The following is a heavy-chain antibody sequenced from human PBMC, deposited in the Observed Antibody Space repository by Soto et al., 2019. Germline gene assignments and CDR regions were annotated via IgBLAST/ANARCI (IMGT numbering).Heavy chain of an antibody. J-gene: IGHJ4*02. D-gene: IGHD6-13*01. CDR1: GGSVSSSSYY. CDR2: VYYSGST. CDR3: ARQEVLGSSWY. Sequence: SETLSLTCTVSGGSVSSSSYYWGWVRQPPGKGLEWIGSVYYSGSTYYNPSLKSRVTISVDTSKNQFSLKLSSVTAADTAVYYCARQEVLGSSWYWGQGTLVTVSS. V-gene: IGHV4-39*01.